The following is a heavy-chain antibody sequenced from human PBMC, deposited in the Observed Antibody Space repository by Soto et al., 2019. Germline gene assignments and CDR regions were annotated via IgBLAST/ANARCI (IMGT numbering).Heavy chain of an antibody. D-gene: IGHD1-26*01. CDR2: IHSDGSST. Sequence: EVQLLESGGGLVQPGESLRLSCAASGFTFSYYWMHWVRQAPGMGLVWVSRIHSDGSSTTYADSVKGRCTISRDNARNTLYLQMNSLRAEDTAVYDCARGDRGAFDLWGQGTVLTVSS. V-gene: IGHV3-74*01. CDR3: ARGDRGAFDL. J-gene: IGHJ3*01. CDR1: GFTFSYYW.